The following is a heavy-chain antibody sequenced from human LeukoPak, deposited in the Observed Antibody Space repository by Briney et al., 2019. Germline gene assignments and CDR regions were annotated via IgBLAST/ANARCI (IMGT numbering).Heavy chain of an antibody. CDR1: GGSINSTSNY. CDR2: IYYSGST. D-gene: IGHD4-17*01. V-gene: IGHV4-39*07. J-gene: IGHJ4*02. CDR3: GGEDGDYYFDY. Sequence: SETLSLTCTVSGGSINSTSNYWSWIRQPPGKGLVWFGSIYYSGSTSYNPSLKRRVTISVDTSTNQFSLRLSSVTAADTAVDFCGGEDGDYYFDYWGQGTLVTVSS.